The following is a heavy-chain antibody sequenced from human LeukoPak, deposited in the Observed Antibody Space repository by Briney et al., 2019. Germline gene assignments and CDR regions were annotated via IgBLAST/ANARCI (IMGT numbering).Heavy chain of an antibody. CDR1: GLTFSNYA. J-gene: IGHJ4*02. CDR3: AKDMGSRATNFDY. V-gene: IGHV3-23*01. D-gene: IGHD1-1*01. CDR2: ISSSAVSS. Sequence: GGSLRLSCAASGLTFSNYAISWVRQAPGKGLEWVSSISSSAVSSYYADSVKGRFTISRDNSKNTLYLQMNSLTAEDTAVYYCAKDMGSRATNFDYWGQGTLATVSS.